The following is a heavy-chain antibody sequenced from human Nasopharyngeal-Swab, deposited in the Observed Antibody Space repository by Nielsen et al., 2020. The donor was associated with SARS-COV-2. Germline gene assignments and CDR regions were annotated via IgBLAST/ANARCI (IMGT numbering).Heavy chain of an antibody. Sequence: SLKISCTASGFTFSAYWMYWVRQAPGKGLEWVSGISWNSGSIGYADSVKGRFTISRDNAKNSLYLQMNSLRAEDTALYYCAKDISPSGSSSSEEHFDYWGQGTLVTVSS. J-gene: IGHJ4*02. CDR2: ISWNSGSI. D-gene: IGHD6-6*01. V-gene: IGHV3-9*01. CDR3: AKDISPSGSSSSEEHFDY. CDR1: GFTFSAYW.